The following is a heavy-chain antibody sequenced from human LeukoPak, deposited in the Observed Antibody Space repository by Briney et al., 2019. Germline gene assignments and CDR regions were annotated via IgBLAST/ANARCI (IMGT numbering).Heavy chain of an antibody. D-gene: IGHD3-16*01. V-gene: IGHV7-4-1*02. CDR1: GGTFSSYA. CDR2: ITTSTGKP. Sequence: GASVKVSCKASGGTFSSYAINWLRQAPGQGLEWMGWITTSTGKPTYAQGFTGRFVFSLDTSVSTTYLHINSLKAEDTAVYYCARDASMINFDYWGQGSLVTVSS. CDR3: ARDASMINFDY. J-gene: IGHJ4*02.